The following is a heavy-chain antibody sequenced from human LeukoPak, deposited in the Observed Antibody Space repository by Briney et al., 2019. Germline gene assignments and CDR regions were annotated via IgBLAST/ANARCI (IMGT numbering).Heavy chain of an antibody. CDR3: AGGRDSGSYSEGSYYFDY. D-gene: IGHD1-26*01. V-gene: IGHV1-2*02. J-gene: IGHJ4*02. CDR2: INPNSGGT. CDR1: GYTFTGYY. Sequence: ASVKVSCKASGYTFTGYYMHWVRQAPGQGLEWMGWINPNSGGTNYAQKFQGRVTMTRDTSISTAYMELSRLRSDDTAVYYCAGGRDSGSYSEGSYYFDYWGQGTLVTVSS.